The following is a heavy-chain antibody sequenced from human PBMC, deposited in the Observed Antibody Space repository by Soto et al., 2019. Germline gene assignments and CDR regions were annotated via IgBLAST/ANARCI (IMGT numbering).Heavy chain of an antibody. CDR3: ARDEEDYYGSGSFDYYYGMDV. J-gene: IGHJ6*02. CDR1: GFTLSSYA. Sequence: GGSLRLSCAASGFTLSSYAMSWVRQAPGKGLEWVSAISYDGSNKYYADSVKGRFTISRDNSKNTLYLQMNSLRAEDTAVYYCARDEEDYYGSGSFDYYYGMDVWGQGTTVTVSS. CDR2: ISYDGSNK. D-gene: IGHD3-10*01. V-gene: IGHV3-30*04.